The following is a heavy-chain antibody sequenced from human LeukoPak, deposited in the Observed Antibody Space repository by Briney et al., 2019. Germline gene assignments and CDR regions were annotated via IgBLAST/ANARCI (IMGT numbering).Heavy chain of an antibody. CDR2: INPNSGGT. Sequence: ASVKVSCKASGYTFTGYYMHWVRQAPGQGLEWMGRINPNSGGTNYAQKFQGRVTMTRDTSISTAYMELSRLRSDDTAVYYCAGGRLVYVELGLRFDYWGQGTLVTVSS. D-gene: IGHD1-7*01. CDR3: AGGRLVYVELGLRFDY. J-gene: IGHJ4*02. CDR1: GYTFTGYY. V-gene: IGHV1-2*06.